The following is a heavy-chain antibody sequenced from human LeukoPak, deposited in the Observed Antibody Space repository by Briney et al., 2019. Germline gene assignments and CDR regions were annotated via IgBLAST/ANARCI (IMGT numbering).Heavy chain of an antibody. CDR3: ARGGLVPAAARVIGFDI. CDR1: GFTVSSNY. V-gene: IGHV3-66*02. J-gene: IGHJ3*02. CDR2: IYSGGST. D-gene: IGHD2-2*01. Sequence: PGGSLRLSCAASGFTVSSNYMSWLRQAPGKGLEWVSVIYSGGSTYYADSVKGRFTISRDNSKNTLYLQMNSLRAEDTAVYYCARGGLVPAAARVIGFDIWGQGTMVTVSS.